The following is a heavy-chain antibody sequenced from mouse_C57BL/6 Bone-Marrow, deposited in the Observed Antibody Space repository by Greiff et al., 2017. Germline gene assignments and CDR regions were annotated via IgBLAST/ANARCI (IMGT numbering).Heavy chain of an antibody. V-gene: IGHV1-55*01. J-gene: IGHJ1*03. CDR1: GFTFTSYW. Sequence: QVQLQQPGAELVKPGASVKLSCTASGFTFTSYWITWVQQRPGQGLEWIGDIYPGSGSTNYNEKFKGKATLTVDTSSSTAYMQLSSLTSEDSAIYYCARPDYYNYGYFDVGGRGTTVTVS. CDR3: ARPDYYNYGYFDV. D-gene: IGHD1-1*01. CDR2: IYPGSGST.